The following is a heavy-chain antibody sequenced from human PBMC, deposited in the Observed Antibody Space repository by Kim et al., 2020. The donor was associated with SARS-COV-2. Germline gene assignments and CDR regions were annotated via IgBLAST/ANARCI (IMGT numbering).Heavy chain of an antibody. CDR2: ISGSGGST. CDR3: AKVRSRLLGYYVYCMDF. D-gene: IGHD2-8*02. Sequence: GGSLSLSCAASGFTFSSYAMSWVRQAPGKGLEWVSAISGSGGSTYYAASVKGRFTISRYNSKNTLYLQMNSLRAEDASVYYCAKVRSRLLGYYVYCMDFWGQGTTIAVSS. J-gene: IGHJ6*02. V-gene: IGHV3-23*01. CDR1: GFTFSSYA.